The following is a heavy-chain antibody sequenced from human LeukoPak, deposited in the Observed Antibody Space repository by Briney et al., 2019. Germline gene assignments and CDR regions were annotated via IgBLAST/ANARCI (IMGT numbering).Heavy chain of an antibody. Sequence: GGSLRLSCAASGFTVSSYYMSWVRQAPGKGLEWVSVIYSGGTTYYADSVKGRFTISRDNSKNTLYLQMNSLRAEDTAVYYCAKVKYYDSSGYYSVFDYWGQGTLVTVSS. CDR2: IYSGGTT. CDR3: AKVKYYDSSGYYSVFDY. J-gene: IGHJ4*02. D-gene: IGHD3-22*01. V-gene: IGHV3-66*01. CDR1: GFTVSSYY.